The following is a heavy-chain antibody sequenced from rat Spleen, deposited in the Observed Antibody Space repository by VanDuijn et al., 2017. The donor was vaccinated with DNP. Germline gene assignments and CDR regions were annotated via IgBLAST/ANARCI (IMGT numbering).Heavy chain of an antibody. D-gene: IGHD3-4*01. CDR3: ARHANYYAMDA. Sequence: EVQLVESGGGLVQPGRSLKLSCAASGFTFSNYDMAWVRQAPTKGLEWGAAVSPSGGRTYYRDSVKGRFTVSRDNAKSTLYLQMDSLRSEDTATYYCARHANYYAMDAWGQGTSVTVSS. V-gene: IGHV5-25*01. J-gene: IGHJ4*01. CDR1: GFTFSNYD. CDR2: VSPSGGRT.